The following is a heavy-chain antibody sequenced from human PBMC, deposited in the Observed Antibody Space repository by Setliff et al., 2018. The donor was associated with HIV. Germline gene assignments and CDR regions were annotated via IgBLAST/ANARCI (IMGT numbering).Heavy chain of an antibody. V-gene: IGHV4-34*01. CDR2: IHHTGSA. CDR3: ARGRDWAKTGDF. D-gene: IGHD3-9*01. J-gene: IGHJ4*02. CDR1: DGSFSDYY. Sequence: SETLSLTCAVSDGSFSDYYWAWIRQAPGKGLEWLGLIHHTGSATYNPSLQSRVAVSVNMPNNQFFLELTSVTAADTAVYYCARGRDWAKTGDFWGQGALVTVSS.